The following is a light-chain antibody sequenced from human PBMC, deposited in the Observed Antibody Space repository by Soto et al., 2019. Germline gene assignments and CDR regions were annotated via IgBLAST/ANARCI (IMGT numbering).Light chain of an antibody. Sequence: QSVLTQPRSVSGSPGQSVTVSCTGTSSDVGGYGFVSWYQQHPGKAPKLMIYDVTKRPSGVPDRFSGSKSGNTASLTISGLQAEDEAVYFCCSYAATYVYVFGTGTKVTVL. CDR1: SSDVGGYGF. CDR3: CSYAATYVYV. V-gene: IGLV2-11*01. J-gene: IGLJ1*01. CDR2: DVT.